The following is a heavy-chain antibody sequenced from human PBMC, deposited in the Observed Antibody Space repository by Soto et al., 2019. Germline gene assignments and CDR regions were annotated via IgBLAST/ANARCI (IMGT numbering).Heavy chain of an antibody. Sequence: ASVTVSCQTSGSTFTSDGSSWVRQAPGQGLEWMGWISAYNGNTNYAQKLQGRVTMTTDTSTSTAYMELRSLRSDDTAVYYCARDRAAAPWFDPWGQGTLVTVSS. CDR2: ISAYNGNT. J-gene: IGHJ5*02. V-gene: IGHV1-18*01. D-gene: IGHD6-13*01. CDR3: ARDRAAAPWFDP. CDR1: GSTFTSDG.